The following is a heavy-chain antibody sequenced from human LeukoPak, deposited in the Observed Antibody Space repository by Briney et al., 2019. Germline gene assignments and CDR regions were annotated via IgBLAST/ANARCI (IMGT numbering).Heavy chain of an antibody. CDR3: ARAPRVRGGYFDY. CDR1: GFTFSSYA. Sequence: SVKLSCKASGFTFSSYAMSWVRQAPGQGLEWMEKIIPIRGIANYAHKLQGRVTITADKSTSTAYLQLSSLRSEDTAVYYCARAPRVRGGYFDYWGQGNLVTVSS. CDR2: IIPIRGIA. V-gene: IGHV1-69*04. J-gene: IGHJ4*02. D-gene: IGHD3-10*01.